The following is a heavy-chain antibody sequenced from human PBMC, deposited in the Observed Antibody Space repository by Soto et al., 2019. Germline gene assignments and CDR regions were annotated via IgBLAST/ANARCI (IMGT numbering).Heavy chain of an antibody. J-gene: IGHJ4*02. CDR2: SSGNGYI. CDR1: GFRFSGYS. V-gene: IGHV3-21*01. Sequence: GGSLRLSCAVSGFRFSGYSMNWVRQAPGKGLEWVSISSGNGYIYYADSVRGRFTVSRDNAKSSLYLQMNSLRAEGTAVYYCATQMDYNILTGHRPFDYWGQGTQVTVSS. CDR3: ATQMDYNILTGHRPFDY. D-gene: IGHD3-9*01.